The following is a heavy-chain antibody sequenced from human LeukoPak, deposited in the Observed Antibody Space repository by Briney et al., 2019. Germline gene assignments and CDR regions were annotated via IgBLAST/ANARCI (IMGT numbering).Heavy chain of an antibody. CDR1: GFTFSDHY. V-gene: IGHV3-7*01. D-gene: IGHD1-26*01. CDR3: ARDKIVGATYFDY. Sequence: PGGSLRLSCAASGFTFSDHYMGWVRQAPGKGLEWVANIKQDGSEKYYVDSVKGRFTISRDNAKNSLYLQMNSLRAEDTAVYYCARDKIVGATYFDYWGQGTLVTVSS. J-gene: IGHJ4*02. CDR2: IKQDGSEK.